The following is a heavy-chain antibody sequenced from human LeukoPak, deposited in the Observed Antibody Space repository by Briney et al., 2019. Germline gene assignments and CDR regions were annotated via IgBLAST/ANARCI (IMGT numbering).Heavy chain of an antibody. J-gene: IGHJ6*02. V-gene: IGHV1-2*04. CDR2: INPNSGGT. Sequence: GASVKVSCKASGYTFTSYGISWVRQAPGQGLEWMGWINPNSGGTNYAQKFQGWVTMTRDTSISTAYMELSRLRSDDTAVYYCATGIQLFYYGMDVWGQGTTVTVSS. CDR3: ATGIQLFYYGMDV. CDR1: GYTFTSYG. D-gene: IGHD5-18*01.